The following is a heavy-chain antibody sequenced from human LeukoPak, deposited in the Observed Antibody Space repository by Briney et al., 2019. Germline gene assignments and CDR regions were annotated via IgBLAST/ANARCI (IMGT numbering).Heavy chain of an antibody. V-gene: IGHV3-74*01. CDR1: GLILSNYG. D-gene: IGHD3-10*01. CDR2: INSDGSST. Sequence: QAGGSLRLSCTASGLILSNYGMHWVRQAPGKGLVWVSRINSDGSSTSYADSVKGRFTISRDNAKNTLYLQMNSLRAEDTAAYYCARGAEGLWFGAASHFDYWGQGTLVTVSS. J-gene: IGHJ4*02. CDR3: ARGAEGLWFGAASHFDY.